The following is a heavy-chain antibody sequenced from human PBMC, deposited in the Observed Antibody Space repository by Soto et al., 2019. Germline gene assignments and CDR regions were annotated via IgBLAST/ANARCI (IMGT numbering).Heavy chain of an antibody. CDR2: IYYSGST. D-gene: IGHD3-16*02. Sequence: PSETLSLTCTVSGGSISSYYWSWIRQPPGKGLEWIGYIYYSGSTNYNPSLKSRVTISVDTSKNQFSLKLSSVTAADTAVYYCARHSPYYDYVWGSYRSRYYFDYWGQGTLVTVSS. CDR1: GGSISSYY. V-gene: IGHV4-59*08. CDR3: ARHSPYYDYVWGSYRSRYYFDY. J-gene: IGHJ4*02.